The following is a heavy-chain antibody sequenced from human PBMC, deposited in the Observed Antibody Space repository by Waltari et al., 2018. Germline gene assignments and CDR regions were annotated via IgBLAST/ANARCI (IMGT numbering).Heavy chain of an antibody. CDR2: IYYSGST. CDR1: GGSISSSSYY. J-gene: IGHJ3*02. CDR3: ATRTDYYDSSGYYFDAFDI. Sequence: QLQLQESGPGLVKPSETLSLTCTVSGGSISSSSYYWGWIRQPPGKGLEWIGRIYYSGSTYYNPSLKRRVTISVDTSKNQFSLKLSSVTAADTAVYYCATRTDYYDSSGYYFDAFDIWGQGTMVTVSS. V-gene: IGHV4-39*01. D-gene: IGHD3-22*01.